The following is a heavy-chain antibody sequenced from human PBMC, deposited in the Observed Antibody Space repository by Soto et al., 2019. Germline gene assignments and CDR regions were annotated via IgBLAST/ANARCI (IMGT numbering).Heavy chain of an antibody. V-gene: IGHV3-11*01. CDR3: ARVKYGDYAWFDP. Sequence: GGSLRLSCAASGFTFSDYYMSWIRQAPGKGLEWVSYISSSGSSIHYADSVKGRFTISRDIAKNSLYLQMNSLRAEDTAVYYCARVKYGDYAWFDPWGQGTLVTVSS. CDR1: GFTFSDYY. D-gene: IGHD4-17*01. CDR2: ISSSGSSI. J-gene: IGHJ5*02.